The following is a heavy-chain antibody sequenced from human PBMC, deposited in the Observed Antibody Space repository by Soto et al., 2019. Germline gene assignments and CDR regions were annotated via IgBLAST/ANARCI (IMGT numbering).Heavy chain of an antibody. CDR2: IKQDGGEK. CDR1: GFTFSSYW. D-gene: IGHD3-22*01. V-gene: IGHV3-7*03. Sequence: GGSLRLSCAASGFTFSSYWMSWVRQSPGKGLEWVANIKQDGGEKYYVDSVKGRFTISRDNAKNSLYLQMNSLRAEDTAVYYCARDRSLLSGYYDGMDVWGQGTTVTVSS. CDR3: ARDRSLLSGYYDGMDV. J-gene: IGHJ6*02.